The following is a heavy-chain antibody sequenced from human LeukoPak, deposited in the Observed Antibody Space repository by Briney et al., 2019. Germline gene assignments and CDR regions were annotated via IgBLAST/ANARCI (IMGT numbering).Heavy chain of an antibody. CDR2: ISSGGSTI. Sequence: GGSLRLSCAASGFTFSCYSMNWVRQAPGKGLEWVSYISSGGSTIYYADSVRGRFTISRDIAKNSLYLEMNSLRDEDTAMYYCVRGDQEASEPAFDYWGQGTLVTVSS. J-gene: IGHJ4*02. CDR3: VRGDQEASEPAFDY. CDR1: GFTFSCYS. V-gene: IGHV3-48*02. D-gene: IGHD1-14*01.